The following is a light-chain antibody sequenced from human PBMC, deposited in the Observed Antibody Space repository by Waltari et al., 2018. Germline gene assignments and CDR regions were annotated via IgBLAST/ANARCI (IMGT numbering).Light chain of an antibody. CDR1: QRISKW. CDR2: EAS. Sequence: DIRMTQSPSTLSASAGDRVIISCRASQRISKWLDWYQQKPGKAPKLLIYEASTLQSGVPSRFSGTGSGTDFTLTISSMQPDDFATYYCQQYNSYSLLTFGGGTKVEIK. J-gene: IGKJ4*01. V-gene: IGKV1-5*03. CDR3: QQYNSYSLLT.